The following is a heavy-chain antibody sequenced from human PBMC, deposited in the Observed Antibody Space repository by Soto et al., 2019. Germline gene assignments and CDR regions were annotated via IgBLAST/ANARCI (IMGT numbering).Heavy chain of an antibody. CDR3: ARRLDYDILTGTIDY. D-gene: IGHD3-9*01. CDR2: ISRSGGSP. CDR1: GFPFSNYA. Sequence: GGSLRFSCSASGFPFSNYAMSWVRQAPGKGLEWVSAISRSGGSPYYADSVRGRFTVSRDNSKHTLYLQMNSLRAEDTAVYYCARRLDYDILTGTIDYWGQGTLVTVSS. V-gene: IGHV3-23*01. J-gene: IGHJ4*02.